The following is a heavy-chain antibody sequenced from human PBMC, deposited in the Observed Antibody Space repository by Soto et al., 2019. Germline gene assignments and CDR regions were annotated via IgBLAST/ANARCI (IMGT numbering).Heavy chain of an antibody. CDR1: GGSISSGGYY. CDR2: IYYSGST. CDR3: ARSRFGELNWFDP. Sequence: QVQLQESGPGLVKPSQTLSLTCTVSGGSISSGGYYWSWIRQHPGKGLEWIGYIYYSGSTYYNPSLKSRVTIAVHTSKDQFSLKVSSVTAADTAVYYCARSRFGELNWFDPWGQGTLVTVSS. D-gene: IGHD3-10*01. J-gene: IGHJ5*02. V-gene: IGHV4-31*03.